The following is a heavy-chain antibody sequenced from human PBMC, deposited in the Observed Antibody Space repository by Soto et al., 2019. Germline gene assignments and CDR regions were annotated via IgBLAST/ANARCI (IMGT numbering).Heavy chain of an antibody. J-gene: IGHJ5*02. CDR3: ARLHSEYQQIDP. Sequence: SETLSLTCTVSGGSISSYYWGWIRQPPGKGLEWIGSAYYSGSTYYNPSLKSRVTISVDTSKNQFSLKLSSVTAADTSVYFCARLHSEYQQIDPWGQGTLVTVSS. D-gene: IGHD2-2*01. V-gene: IGHV4-39*01. CDR2: AYYSGST. CDR1: GGSISSYY.